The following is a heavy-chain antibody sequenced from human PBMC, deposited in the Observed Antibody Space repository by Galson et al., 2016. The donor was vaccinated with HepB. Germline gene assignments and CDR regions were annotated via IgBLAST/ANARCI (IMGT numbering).Heavy chain of an antibody. V-gene: IGHV2-70*01. D-gene: IGHD4-23*01. CDR1: GFSLTTRGMC. CDR2: IDWDGDQ. CDR3: ARFDFGGNFLDY. Sequence: PALVKPTQTLTLTCTSTGFSLTTRGMCVSWIRQPPGKALEWLALIDWDGDQYYTTSLKTRLTISKDTSKNQVLLTMTNMDPVDTATYHCARFDFGGNFLDYWGQGTLVTVSS. J-gene: IGHJ4*02.